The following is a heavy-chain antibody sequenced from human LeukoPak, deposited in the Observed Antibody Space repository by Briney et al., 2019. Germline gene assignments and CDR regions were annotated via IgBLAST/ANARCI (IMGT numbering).Heavy chain of an antibody. CDR2: INHSGST. J-gene: IGHJ6*04. Sequence: PSETLSLTCAVYGGSFSGYYWSWIRQPPGKGLGWIGEINHSGSTNYNPSLKSRVTISVDTSKNQFSLKLSSVTAADTAVYYCARGQYCSGGSCYRRGYGMDVWGKGTTVTVSS. D-gene: IGHD2-15*01. CDR1: GGSFSGYY. V-gene: IGHV4-34*01. CDR3: ARGQYCSGGSCYRRGYGMDV.